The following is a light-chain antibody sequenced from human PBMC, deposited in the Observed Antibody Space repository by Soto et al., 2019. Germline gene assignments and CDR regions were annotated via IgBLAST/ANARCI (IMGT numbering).Light chain of an antibody. CDR2: EVS. CDR3: ISYTSSTTWV. CDR1: SSDVGAYNY. Sequence: QSALTQPASVSGSPGQSITISCTGTSSDVGAYNYVSWYQQHPGKAPKLMIYEVSYWPSGVSDRFSGSRSGNTASLTISGLQAEDESDYYCISYTSSTTWVFGGGTKVTVL. V-gene: IGLV2-14*01. J-gene: IGLJ3*02.